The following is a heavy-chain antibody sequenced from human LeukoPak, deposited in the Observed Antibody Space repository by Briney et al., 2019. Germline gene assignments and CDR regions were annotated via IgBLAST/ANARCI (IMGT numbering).Heavy chain of an antibody. CDR3: AREYALAAVGTSGYYYFGMDV. J-gene: IGHJ6*02. CDR2: IYYSGRT. Sequence: SETLSLTCTVSGGSISSSSYYGGWIRQPPGKGLEWLGSIYYSGRTYYNPSLKSRVTISVDTSKNQFSLQLNSVTPEDTAVYYCAREYALAAVGTSGYYYFGMDVWGQGTTVTVSS. V-gene: IGHV4-39*07. D-gene: IGHD6-13*01. CDR1: GGSISSSSYY.